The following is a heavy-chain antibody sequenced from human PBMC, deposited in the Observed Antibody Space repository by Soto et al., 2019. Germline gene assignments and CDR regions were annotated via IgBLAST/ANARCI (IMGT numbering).Heavy chain of an antibody. Sequence: GGSLRLSCAASGFTFSSYAMSWVRQAPGKGLEWVSAISGSGGSTYYADSVKGRFTISRDNSKNTLYLQMNSLRAEDTAVYYCAKAPMANGNYYYYYMDVWGKGTTVTV. CDR1: GFTFSSYA. V-gene: IGHV3-23*01. J-gene: IGHJ6*03. D-gene: IGHD3-10*01. CDR2: ISGSGGST. CDR3: AKAPMANGNYYYYYMDV.